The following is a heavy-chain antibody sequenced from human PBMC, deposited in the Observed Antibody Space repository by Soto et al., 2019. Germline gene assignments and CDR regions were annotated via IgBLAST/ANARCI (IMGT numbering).Heavy chain of an antibody. CDR1: GGSISSGDYY. V-gene: IGHV4-30-4*01. CDR3: ARGARVLRYFDWPPNAFDI. Sequence: QVQLQESGPGLVKPSQTLSLTCTVSGGSISSGDYYWSWIRQPPGKGLEWIGYIYYSGSTYYNPSRRSRVTISVDASKNQFSRKLSSVTAADTAVYYCARGARVLRYFDWPPNAFDIWGQGTMVTVSS. CDR2: IYYSGST. J-gene: IGHJ3*02. D-gene: IGHD3-9*01.